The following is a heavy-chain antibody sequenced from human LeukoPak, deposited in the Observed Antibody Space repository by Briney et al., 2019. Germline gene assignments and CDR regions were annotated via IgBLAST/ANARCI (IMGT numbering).Heavy chain of an antibody. J-gene: IGHJ4*02. CDR3: AREATWGEWYFDH. D-gene: IGHD3-3*01. Sequence: GGSLRLSCVASGITFSRHGMDWVRQAPGKGLEWVAVIADDGGVKQYADSVKGRFTVSRDNSKSTLYLQMNGLSVEDTTIYYCAREATWGEWYFDHWGQGTPVTVSS. CDR2: IADDGGVK. V-gene: IGHV3-30*03. CDR1: GITFSRHG.